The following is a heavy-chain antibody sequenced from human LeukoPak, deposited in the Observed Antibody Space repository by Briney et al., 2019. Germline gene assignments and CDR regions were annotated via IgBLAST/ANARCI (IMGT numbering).Heavy chain of an antibody. D-gene: IGHD3/OR15-3a*01. Sequence: SETLSLTCAVSGASISSHYWSWIRQPPGKGLEWVGYTSGSISDNPSLKSRVAVSVDPSQNQVSLSLTSVTAADTAVYYCARVLAIFGLDTTDFYMDVWGKGTTVTVSS. CDR3: ARVLAIFGLDTTDFYMDV. V-gene: IGHV4-59*11. CDR1: GASISSHY. CDR2: TSGSI. J-gene: IGHJ6*03.